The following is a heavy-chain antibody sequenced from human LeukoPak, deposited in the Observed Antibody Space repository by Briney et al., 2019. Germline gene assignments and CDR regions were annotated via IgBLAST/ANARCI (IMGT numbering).Heavy chain of an antibody. CDR2: MNPNSGDT. Sequence: ASVKVSCKASGYTLTGYYMHWVRQAPGQGLEWMGWMNPNSGDTKYAQKFQGRVTMTRDTSISTAYMELSRLRSDDTAMYYCARDKLGLGELSLYDQWGQGTRVTVFS. CDR3: ARDKLGLGELSLYDQ. D-gene: IGHD3-16*02. J-gene: IGHJ5*02. V-gene: IGHV1-2*02. CDR1: GYTLTGYY.